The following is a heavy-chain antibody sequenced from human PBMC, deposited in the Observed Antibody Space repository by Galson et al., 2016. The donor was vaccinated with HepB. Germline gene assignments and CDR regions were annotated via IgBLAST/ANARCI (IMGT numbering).Heavy chain of an antibody. CDR2: INYYGST. D-gene: IGHD2-15*01. CDR1: GGSIGSSTYY. CDR3: ARLSAGGTDGVDV. J-gene: IGHJ6*02. V-gene: IGHV4-39*07. Sequence: SETLSLTCTVSGGSIGSSTYYWGWIRQPPGKGLEWIGEINYYGSTNYDPSLKSRVTISVDTSKNQISLKLNSVSATDTAVYYCARLSAGGTDGVDVWGQGTTVIVSS.